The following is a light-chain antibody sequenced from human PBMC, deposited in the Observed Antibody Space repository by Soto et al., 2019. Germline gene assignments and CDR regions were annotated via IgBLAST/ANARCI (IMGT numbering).Light chain of an antibody. CDR3: QQASTFPFT. CDR2: KAS. Sequence: DVQMTQSPSSLSASVGDRVTLTCRASQVISSWLVWYQQKPGNAPKLLIYKASTLQSGVPSRFSGSESGTEFTLTISGLQREDFATYYCQQASTFPFTFGGGTEVRIK. V-gene: IGKV1-12*01. J-gene: IGKJ4*01. CDR1: QVISSW.